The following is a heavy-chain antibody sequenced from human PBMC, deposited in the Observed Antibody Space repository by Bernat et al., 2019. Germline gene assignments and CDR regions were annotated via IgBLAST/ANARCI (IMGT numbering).Heavy chain of an antibody. V-gene: IGHV3-30*01. CDR1: GFTFRSYA. Sequence: QVQLVESGGGVVQPGRSLRVSCAASGFTFRSYAMHWVRRAPGKGLEWVAVLSNDGSFKYYADSVKGRFTISRDNSKNTLYLQMNSLRPEDTAVYYCAREGLEMNGIAAAGTFDYWGQGTLVTVSS. CDR3: AREGLEMNGIAAAGTFDY. CDR2: LSNDGSFK. J-gene: IGHJ4*02. D-gene: IGHD6-13*01.